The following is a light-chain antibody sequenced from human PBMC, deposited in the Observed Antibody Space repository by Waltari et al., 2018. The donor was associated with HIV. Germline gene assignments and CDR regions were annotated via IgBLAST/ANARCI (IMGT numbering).Light chain of an antibody. CDR1: QSVSSY. V-gene: IGKV3-11*01. CDR3: QQRSNWQRT. CDR2: DAS. J-gene: IGKJ1*01. Sequence: EIVLTQSPATLSWSQGERATLPCRASQSVSSYLAWYQQKPGQAPRLLIYDASNRATGIPARFSGSGSGTDFTLTISSLEPEDFAVYYCQQRSNWQRTFGQGTKVEIK.